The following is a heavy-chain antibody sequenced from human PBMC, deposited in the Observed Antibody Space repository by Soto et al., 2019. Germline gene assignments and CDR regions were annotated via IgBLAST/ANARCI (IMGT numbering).Heavy chain of an antibody. CDR2: ISAYNGNT. CDR1: GYTFTSYC. Sequence: GASVKVSCKASGYTFTSYCISWVRHAPGQGLEWMGWISAYNGNTNYAQKLQGRVTMTTDTSTSTAYMELRSLRSDDTAVYYCARDGSWPLYYYYGMDVWGQGTTVTVSS. D-gene: IGHD6-13*01. V-gene: IGHV1-18*01. CDR3: ARDGSWPLYYYYGMDV. J-gene: IGHJ6*02.